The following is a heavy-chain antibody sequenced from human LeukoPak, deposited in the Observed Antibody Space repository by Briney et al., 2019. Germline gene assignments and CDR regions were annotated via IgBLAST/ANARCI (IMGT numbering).Heavy chain of an antibody. CDR1: GFTVSTNY. V-gene: IGHV3-66*01. D-gene: IGHD1-20*01. CDR3: AKDGAYNSHFDY. J-gene: IGHJ4*02. Sequence: PGGSLRLSCAASGFTVSTNYMSWVRQAPGKGLEWVSVIYSGGSTYYADSVKGRFTISRDNSKSTLYLQMDSLGPEDTALYYCAKDGAYNSHFDYWGQGTLVTVSS. CDR2: IYSGGST.